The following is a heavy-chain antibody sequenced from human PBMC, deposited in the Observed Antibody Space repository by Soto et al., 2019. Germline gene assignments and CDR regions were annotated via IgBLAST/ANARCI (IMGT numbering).Heavy chain of an antibody. D-gene: IGHD3-22*01. J-gene: IGHJ6*01. CDR1: DFSLRSYS. CDR3: VVPYRXCSIGHY. V-gene: IGHV3-21*01. Sequence: SGRSVRQSCAAYDFSLRSYSLNCFRQAPRRWLEWFSSIITTGNYIYYPDSVNVRFTISXDNPENSLYLQMNSLSADDTAVYYCVVPYRXCSIGHY. CDR2: IITTGNYI.